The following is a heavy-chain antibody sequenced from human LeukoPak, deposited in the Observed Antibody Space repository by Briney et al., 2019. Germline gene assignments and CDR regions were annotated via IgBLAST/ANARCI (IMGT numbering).Heavy chain of an antibody. CDR2: IRSDGSEN. D-gene: IGHD3-16*01. Sequence: QPGGSLRLSCAASGFTFSSSGMHWVRQAPGKGLEWVTFIRSDGSENYYADSVKGRFTISRDNSKNTLYLQMNSLRAEDTAVYHCAKDGGVEYFDYWGQATLLTVPS. CDR1: GFTFSSSG. CDR3: AKDGGVEYFDY. V-gene: IGHV3-30*02. J-gene: IGHJ4*02.